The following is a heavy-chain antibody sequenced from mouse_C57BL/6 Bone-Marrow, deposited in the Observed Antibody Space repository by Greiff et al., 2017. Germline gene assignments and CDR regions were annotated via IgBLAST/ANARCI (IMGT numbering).Heavy chain of an antibody. CDR2: IDPSDSCT. J-gene: IGHJ3*01. V-gene: IGHV1-50*01. CDR1: GYTFTSYW. D-gene: IGHD1-1*01. Sequence: QVQLQQPGAELVKPGASVKLSCKASGYTFTSYWMQWVKQRPGQGLGWIGGIDPSDSCTNYNQKFKGKATLTVDTSSSTAYMPPSSLTSEDSAVYYFAMDCGSSYPFAYWGQGTLVTVSA. CDR3: AMDCGSSYPFAY.